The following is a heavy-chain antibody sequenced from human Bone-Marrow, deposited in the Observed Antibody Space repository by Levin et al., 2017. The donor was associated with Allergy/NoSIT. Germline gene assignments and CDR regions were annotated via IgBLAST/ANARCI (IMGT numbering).Heavy chain of an antibody. V-gene: IGHV1-69*02. Sequence: PGESLKISCKASGGTFSSYTISWVRQAPGQGLEWLGRIIPIIGILNYAQNFQGRVTFTADKSASTAYLELCNLKSEDTAVYYCAVGTTHPGSYQKRRFDYWGQGTLVTVSS. D-gene: IGHD1-14*01. CDR3: AVGTTHPGSYQKRRFDY. CDR1: GGTFSSYT. J-gene: IGHJ4*02. CDR2: IIPIIGIL.